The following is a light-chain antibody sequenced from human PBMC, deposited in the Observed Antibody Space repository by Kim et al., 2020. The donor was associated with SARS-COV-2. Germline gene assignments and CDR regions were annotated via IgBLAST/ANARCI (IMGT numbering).Light chain of an antibody. CDR2: DAS. CDR1: QSIATW. V-gene: IGKV1-5*01. CDR3: QQYSSYSLT. J-gene: IGKJ4*01. Sequence: DIQMTQSPSPLSASVGDNITITCRASQSIATWLAWYQQKPGSPPKLIVYDASHLESGVPSRFSGSGSETQFTLTITSLQPDDFATYSCQQYSSYSLTFGGGTKVDIK.